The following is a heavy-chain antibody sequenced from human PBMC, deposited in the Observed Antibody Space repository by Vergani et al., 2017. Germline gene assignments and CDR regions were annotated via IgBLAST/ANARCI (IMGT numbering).Heavy chain of an antibody. CDR1: GFTFSSYW. V-gene: IGHV3-7*03. J-gene: IGHJ6*03. CDR2: IKQDGSEK. Sequence: EVQLVESGGGLVQPGGSLRLSCAASGFTFSSYWMSWVRQAPGKGLEWVANIKQDGSEKYYVDSVKGRFTISRDNAKNSLYLQMNSLKTEDTAVYYCTRDPLPTYYYYYMDVWGKGTTVTVSS. CDR3: TRDPLPTYYYYYMDV.